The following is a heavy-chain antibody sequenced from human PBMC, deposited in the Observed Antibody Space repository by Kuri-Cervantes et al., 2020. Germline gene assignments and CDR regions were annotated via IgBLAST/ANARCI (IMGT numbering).Heavy chain of an antibody. CDR2: IYYSGGT. Sequence: SETLSLTCTVSGGSISSYYWSWIRQPPGKGLEWIGYIYYSGGTNYNPSLKSRVTISVDTSKNQFSLKLSSVTAADTAVYYCARQTPYSSSWYYYYYGMDVWGQGTTVTVSS. D-gene: IGHD6-13*01. J-gene: IGHJ6*02. CDR1: GGSISSYY. CDR3: ARQTPYSSSWYYYYYGMDV. V-gene: IGHV4-59*01.